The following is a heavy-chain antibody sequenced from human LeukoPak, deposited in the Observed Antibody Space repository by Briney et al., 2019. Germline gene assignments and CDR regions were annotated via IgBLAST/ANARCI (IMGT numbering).Heavy chain of an antibody. V-gene: IGHV4-59*01. J-gene: IGHJ4*01. Sequence: PSETLSLTCTVSGDSINNYYWSWIRQSPGKGLEWIGNIYYSGSTSCNPSLKSRVTISLDTSNKQFSLKLRSVTAADTAVYYCARGGGYSYGSFDYWGQGTLVTVSS. D-gene: IGHD5-18*01. CDR2: IYYSGST. CDR1: GDSINNYY. CDR3: ARGGGYSYGSFDY.